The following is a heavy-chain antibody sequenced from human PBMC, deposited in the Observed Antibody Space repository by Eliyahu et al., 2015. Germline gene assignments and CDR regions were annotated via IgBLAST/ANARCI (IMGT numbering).Heavy chain of an antibody. CDR1: GYDFINFG. D-gene: IGHD2-2*01. Sequence: QVHLVQSGSEVRRPADSLKISCEASGYDFINFGVHWMRLTPSQGLEWIGMVNAYNGQAEYGQKFQGRVTITSDTASTTSSMELRSLTSDDTAVYLCARGGQGASYCTSASCEADFWGLGTPVTVSS. CDR3: ARGGQGASYCTSASCEADF. J-gene: IGHJ4*02. V-gene: IGHV1-18*01. CDR2: VNAYNGQA.